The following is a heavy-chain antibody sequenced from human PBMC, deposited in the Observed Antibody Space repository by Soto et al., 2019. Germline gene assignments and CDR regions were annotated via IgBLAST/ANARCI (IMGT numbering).Heavy chain of an antibody. D-gene: IGHD2-2*01. V-gene: IGHV3-23*01. CDR1: GFTFSNYV. J-gene: IGHJ4*02. CDR2: ITGSGGYT. Sequence: VQLLESGGGLAQPGGSLRLSCAASGFTFSNYVMSWVRQSPGKGLEWEWVSAITGSGGYTYHGDSVKGRFTVSRDNTKNPLYLQMNSLQAEDTAVYYCAKGSADSRSYYLDYWGQGALVTVSS. CDR3: AKGSADSRSYYLDY.